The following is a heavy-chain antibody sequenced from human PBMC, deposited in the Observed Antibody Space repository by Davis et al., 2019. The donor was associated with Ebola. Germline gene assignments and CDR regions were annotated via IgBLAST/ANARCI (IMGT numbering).Heavy chain of an antibody. CDR1: GFTFNNYA. CDR3: VKDWSTNWDKGDYGALDL. CDR2: ISGSVGNI. J-gene: IGHJ3*01. Sequence: GESLKISCAASGFTFNNYAMSWVRQAPGKGLEWVSTISGSVGNIYYVDSVQGRFVISRDNSRNIVYLQMNSLRVDDTAVYYWVKDWSTNWDKGDYGALDLWGQGTMVSVSS. D-gene: IGHD1/OR15-1a*01. V-gene: IGHV3-23*01.